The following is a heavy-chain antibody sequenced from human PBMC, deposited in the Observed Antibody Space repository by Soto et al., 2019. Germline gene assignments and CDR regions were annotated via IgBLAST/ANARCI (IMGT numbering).Heavy chain of an antibody. CDR2: IYHTGST. CDR1: GGSISSNDYY. V-gene: IGHV4-30-4*02. J-gene: IGHJ4*02. Sequence: PSETLSLTCSVSGGSISSNDYYWSWIRQPPGRGLEWIGYIYHTGSTFYSPSFLSRLIMSVDTSKNQFSLHLKSVTAADTAVYFCARVDRVVTYYFDYWGRGTLVTVS. CDR3: ARVDRVVTYYFDY. D-gene: IGHD2-21*02.